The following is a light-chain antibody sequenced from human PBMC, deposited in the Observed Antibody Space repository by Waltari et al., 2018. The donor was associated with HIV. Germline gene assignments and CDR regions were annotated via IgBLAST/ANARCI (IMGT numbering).Light chain of an antibody. CDR3: QSYDSSLSGSVV. Sequence: QSVLTQPPSVSGAPGKRVTISCTGRSSNIGANYDVHWYQQFPGTAPKLLLSGNNDRPSGVPDRFSGSRSGTSASLAITGLQADDEADYYCQSYDSSLSGSVVFGGGTKLTVL. CDR1: SSNIGANYD. J-gene: IGLJ2*01. CDR2: GNN. V-gene: IGLV1-40*01.